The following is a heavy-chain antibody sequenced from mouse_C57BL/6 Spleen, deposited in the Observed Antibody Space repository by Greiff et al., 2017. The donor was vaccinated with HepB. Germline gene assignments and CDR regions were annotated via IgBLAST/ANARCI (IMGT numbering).Heavy chain of an antibody. Sequence: EVQLQQSGEGLVKPGGSLKLSCAASGFTFSSYAMSWVRQTPEKRLEWVAYISSGGDYIYYADTVKGRFTISRDNARNTLYLQMSSLKSEDTAMYYCTRVGTTVVARPYAMDYWGQGTSVTVSS. V-gene: IGHV5-9-1*02. CDR1: GFTFSSYA. CDR3: TRVGTTVVARPYAMDY. J-gene: IGHJ4*01. D-gene: IGHD1-1*01. CDR2: ISSGGDYI.